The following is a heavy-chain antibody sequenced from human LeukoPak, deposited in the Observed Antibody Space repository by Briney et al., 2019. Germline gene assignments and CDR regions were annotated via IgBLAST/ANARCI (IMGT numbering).Heavy chain of an antibody. CDR1: GYIFTDYY. Sequence: ASVKVSCKASGYIFTDYYMHWVRQAPGQELGWMGRINPNSGGTNYAQKFQGRVTMTRDTSISTAYTELSSLRSEDTAVYYCARGFRDDGDWLLGYYYYYMDVWGKGTTVTISS. D-gene: IGHD3-9*01. CDR3: ARGFRDDGDWLLGYYYYYMDV. V-gene: IGHV1/OR15-1*01. CDR2: INPNSGGT. J-gene: IGHJ6*03.